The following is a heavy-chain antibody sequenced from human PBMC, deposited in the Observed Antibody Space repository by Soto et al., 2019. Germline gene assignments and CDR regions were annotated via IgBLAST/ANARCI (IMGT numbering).Heavy chain of an antibody. V-gene: IGHV3-33*01. CDR1: GFTFSSYG. J-gene: IGHJ4*02. D-gene: IGHD1-26*01. CDR2: IWYDGSNK. Sequence: GESLKISCAASGFTFSSYGMHWVRQAPGKGLEWVAVIWYDGSNKYYADSVKGRFTISRDNSKNTLYLQMNSLRAEDTAVYYCARGSHSGSYFDYWGQGTLVTVSS. CDR3: ARGSHSGSYFDY.